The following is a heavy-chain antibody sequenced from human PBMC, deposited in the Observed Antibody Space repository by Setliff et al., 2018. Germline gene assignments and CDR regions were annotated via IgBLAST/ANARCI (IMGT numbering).Heavy chain of an antibody. CDR1: GFSLSTSGVG. CDR2: IYWEDDK. CDR3: AHRRGDYSDSSGYYYDY. V-gene: IGHV2-5*02. D-gene: IGHD3-22*01. Sequence: SGPTLVNPTQTLTLTCTFSGFSLSTSGVGVGWIRQPPGKALEWLALIYWEDDKRYSPSLKSRLTITKDTSKNQVVLTMTNMDPVDTATYYCAHRRGDYSDSSGYYYDYWGQGTLVTVSS. J-gene: IGHJ4*02.